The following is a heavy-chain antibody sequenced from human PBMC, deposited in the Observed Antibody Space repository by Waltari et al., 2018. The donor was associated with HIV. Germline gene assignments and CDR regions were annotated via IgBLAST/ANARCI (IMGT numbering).Heavy chain of an antibody. CDR3: ARENTMTYYDALDI. CDR2: IGSDGSTT. D-gene: IGHD4-17*01. J-gene: IGHJ3*02. CDR1: GFTSRSYW. Sequence: EVQLVESGGGLVQPGGSLRLSCAASGFTSRSYWMHWVRKAPGNGPVLVSCIGSDGSTTNYADSVKGRLTISRDNAKNTLYLQMNSLRADDTAVYYCARENTMTYYDALDIWGQGTMVTVSS. V-gene: IGHV3-74*01.